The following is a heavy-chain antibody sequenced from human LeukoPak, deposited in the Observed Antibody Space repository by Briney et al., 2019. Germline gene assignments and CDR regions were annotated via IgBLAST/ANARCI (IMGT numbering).Heavy chain of an antibody. V-gene: IGHV3-7*01. CDR1: GFTFRSYW. D-gene: IGHD1-26*01. Sequence: GGSLRLSCEVSGFTFRSYWMTWARHIPGKGLEWVANINRDGSEQHYVESVKGRFTISRDNGRNSLYLQMDSLRVDDTAVYYCVKVGAWELQRVFENWGQGTLVTVSS. CDR3: VKVGAWELQRVFEN. CDR2: INRDGSEQ. J-gene: IGHJ4*02.